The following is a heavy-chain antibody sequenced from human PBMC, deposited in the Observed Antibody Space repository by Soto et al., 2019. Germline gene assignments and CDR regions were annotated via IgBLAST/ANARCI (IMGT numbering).Heavy chain of an antibody. J-gene: IGHJ6*02. D-gene: IGHD4-4*01. CDR1: GFTFSSFG. Sequence: QVHLVESGGGVVQPGRTLRLACAATGFTFSSFGMHWVRQAPGKGLEWVAVISYDGSNKHYADSVKGRLTISRDNSKNTLYLQMNSLRVEDAAVYYCAKGGCNSNYMSGALDVCGQGTTVTVSS. V-gene: IGHV3-30*18. CDR3: AKGGCNSNYMSGALDV. CDR2: ISYDGSNK.